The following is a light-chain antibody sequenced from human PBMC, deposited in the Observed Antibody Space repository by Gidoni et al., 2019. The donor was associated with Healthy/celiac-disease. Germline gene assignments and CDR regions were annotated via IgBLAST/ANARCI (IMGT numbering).Light chain of an antibody. J-gene: IGKJ3*01. Sequence: AIKMTQSPSSLSASVGDRVTITCRSSQGIRNDLGWYQQKPGKAPKLLIYAASSLQSGVPSRFSGSGSGTDFTLTISCLQPEDFATYYCLQDYNFPPTFGPGTKVDIK. V-gene: IGKV1-6*01. CDR1: QGIRND. CDR3: LQDYNFPPT. CDR2: AAS.